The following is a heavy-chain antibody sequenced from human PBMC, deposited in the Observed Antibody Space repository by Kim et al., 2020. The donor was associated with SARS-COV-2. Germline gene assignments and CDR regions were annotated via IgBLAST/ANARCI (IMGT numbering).Heavy chain of an antibody. CDR2: ISSGGSGS. J-gene: IGHJ4*02. Sequence: GGSLRLSCSASGFTFSDYGMSWVRQAPGKGLEWVSAISSGGSGSYYADSVQGRFTISRDNSKNTLYLQINSLGVGDTAVYYCAKGLAYYDFWSALESWGQGTLVAVSS. D-gene: IGHD3-3*01. CDR1: GFTFSDYG. V-gene: IGHV3-23*01. CDR3: AKGLAYYDFWSALES.